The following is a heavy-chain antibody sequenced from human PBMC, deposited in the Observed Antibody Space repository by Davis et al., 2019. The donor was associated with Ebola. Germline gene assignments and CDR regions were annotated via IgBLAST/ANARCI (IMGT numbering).Heavy chain of an antibody. CDR3: AHRRDDYIRGWFDP. Sequence: SGPTLVKPTQTLTLTCTFSGFSLSTSGVGVGWIRQPPGKALEWLALIYWDDDKRYSPSLKSRLTITKDTSKNQVVLTMTNMDPVDTATYYCAHRRDDYIRGWFDPWGQGTLVTVSS. J-gene: IGHJ5*02. CDR2: IYWDDDK. CDR1: GFSLSTSGVG. D-gene: IGHD3-16*01. V-gene: IGHV2-5*02.